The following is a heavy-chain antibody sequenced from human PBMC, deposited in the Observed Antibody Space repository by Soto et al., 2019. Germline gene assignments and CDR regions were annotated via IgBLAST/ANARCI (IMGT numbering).Heavy chain of an antibody. D-gene: IGHD6-13*01. Sequence: GASVKVSCKASGYTFTSYGISWVRQAPGQGLEWMGWISAYNGNTNYAQKLQGRVTMTTDTSTSTAYMELRSLRSDDTAVYYCARERAPSSWSPEPADYWGQGTLVTVSS. CDR2: ISAYNGNT. CDR3: ARERAPSSWSPEPADY. J-gene: IGHJ4*02. CDR1: GYTFTSYG. V-gene: IGHV1-18*01.